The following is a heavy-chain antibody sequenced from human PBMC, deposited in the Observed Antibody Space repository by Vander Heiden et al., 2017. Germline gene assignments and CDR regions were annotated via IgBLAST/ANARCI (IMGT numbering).Heavy chain of an antibody. J-gene: IGHJ5*02. CDR3: AHAYSSSPGGWFDP. CDR1: GLSPSTSGVG. V-gene: IGHV2-5*02. D-gene: IGHD6-19*01. Sequence: QITLKESGPTLVKPTQTLTLTCTFSGLSPSTSGVGVGWIRQPPGKALEWLALIYWDDDKRYSPSLKSRLSITKDTSKNQVVLTVTNMDPVDTATYYCAHAYSSSPGGWFDPWGQGTLVTVSS. CDR2: IYWDDDK.